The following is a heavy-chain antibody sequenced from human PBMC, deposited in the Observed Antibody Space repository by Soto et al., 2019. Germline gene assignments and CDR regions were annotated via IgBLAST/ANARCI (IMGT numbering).Heavy chain of an antibody. CDR1: GFTFSSYG. D-gene: IGHD3-10*01. J-gene: IGHJ6*02. Sequence: PGGSLRLSCAAYGFTFSSYGMHWVRQAPGKGLEWVAVIWYDGSNKYYADSVKGRFTISRDNSKNTLYLQMNSLRAEDTAVYYCARDRGFYYYYGMDVWGQGTTVTVSS. CDR3: ARDRGFYYYYGMDV. CDR2: IWYDGSNK. V-gene: IGHV3-33*01.